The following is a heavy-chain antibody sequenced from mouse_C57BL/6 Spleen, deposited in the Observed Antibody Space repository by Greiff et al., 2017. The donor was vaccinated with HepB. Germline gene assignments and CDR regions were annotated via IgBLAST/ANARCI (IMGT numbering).Heavy chain of an antibody. Sequence: EVKLMESGGGLVQPGGSLSLSCAASGFTFTDYYMSWVRQPPGKALEWLGFIRNKANGYTTEYSASVKGRFTISRDNSQSILYLQMNALRAEDSATYYCARSPSCAHWYFDVWGTGTTVTVSS. CDR1: GFTFTDYY. CDR3: ARSPSCAHWYFDV. J-gene: IGHJ1*03. D-gene: IGHD6-1*01. CDR2: IRNKANGYTT. V-gene: IGHV7-3*01.